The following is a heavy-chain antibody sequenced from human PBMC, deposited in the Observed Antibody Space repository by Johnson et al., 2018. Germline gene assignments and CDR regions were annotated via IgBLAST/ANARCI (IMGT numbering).Heavy chain of an antibody. D-gene: IGHD3-16*02. CDR1: GFTFSSYG. V-gene: IGHV3-33*01. Sequence: QVQLVQSGGGVVQPGRSXRLSCVASGFTFSSYGMHWVRQAPGKGLEWVAVIWFDGSIKYYGDSVKGRFTISRDNSKNTRYLQMNSLRAEDTAVYYCARDRDYDYIWGSYRPDAFGIWGQGTMVTVSS. CDR2: IWFDGSIK. J-gene: IGHJ3*02. CDR3: ARDRDYDYIWGSYRPDAFGI.